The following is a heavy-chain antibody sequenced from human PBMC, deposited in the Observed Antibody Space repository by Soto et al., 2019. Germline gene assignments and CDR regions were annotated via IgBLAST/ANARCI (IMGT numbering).Heavy chain of an antibody. CDR2: MDPNSGHT. CDR3: GGGDPRCWECMDV. V-gene: IGHV1-8*01. J-gene: IGHJ6*02. D-gene: IGHD2-21*01. Sequence: QVQLVQSGAEVKKPGASVKVSCKASGYTFTNYQINWVRQATGQGLEWMAWMDPNSGHTAHAQKFQGRVTVTRNTSISTVYMELSSLTSDVTAVYYCGGGDPRCWECMDVWGQGTTVTVSS. CDR1: GYTFTNYQ.